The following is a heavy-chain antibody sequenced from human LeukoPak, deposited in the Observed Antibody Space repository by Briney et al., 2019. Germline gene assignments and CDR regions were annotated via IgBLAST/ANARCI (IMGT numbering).Heavy chain of an antibody. CDR1: GDNVSGNSTA. J-gene: IGHJ4*02. Sequence: SQTLSLTCAISGDNVSGNSTAYNWIRQSPSRGLEWLGRTYYRSKWYYDYAVAVKSRISINPDTSKNQFSLQLSSVTPEDTAVYYCARDPVGGSTIFDYWGQGTLVTVSS. V-gene: IGHV6-1*01. D-gene: IGHD1-26*01. CDR2: TYYRSKWYY. CDR3: ARDPVGGSTIFDY.